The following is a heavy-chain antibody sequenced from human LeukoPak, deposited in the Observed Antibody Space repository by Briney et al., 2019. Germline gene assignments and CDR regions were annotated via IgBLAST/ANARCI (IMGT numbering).Heavy chain of an antibody. CDR1: ELTFTSYA. J-gene: IGHJ4*02. CDR3: AKDLFRFRGSYDC. D-gene: IGHD1-26*01. Sequence: GGSLSPSCAAFELTFTSYAMSWFRQAPGKGLEWVSAISGSGGSTYYADSVKGRFTISRDNSKNTLYLQMNSLRAEDTAVYYCAKDLFRFRGSYDCWGQGTLVTVSS. V-gene: IGHV3-23*01. CDR2: ISGSGGST.